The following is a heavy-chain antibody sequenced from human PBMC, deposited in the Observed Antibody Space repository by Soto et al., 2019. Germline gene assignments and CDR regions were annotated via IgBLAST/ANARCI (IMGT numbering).Heavy chain of an antibody. V-gene: IGHV1-69*01. J-gene: IGHJ5*02. CDR1: GGTFSSYA. D-gene: IGHD2-2*01. Sequence: QVQLVQSGAEVRKPGSSVKVSCTASGGTFSSYAISWVRQAPGQGLEWMGEIIPIFGTANYAQKFQGRVTITADESTSTAYMELSSLRSEDTAVYYCARICSSTSCYPSWFDPWGQGTLVTVSS. CDR2: IIPIFGTA. CDR3: ARICSSTSCYPSWFDP.